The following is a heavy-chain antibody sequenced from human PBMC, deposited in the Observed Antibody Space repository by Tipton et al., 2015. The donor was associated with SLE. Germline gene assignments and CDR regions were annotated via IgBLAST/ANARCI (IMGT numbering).Heavy chain of an antibody. Sequence: TLSLTCTVSGGSISSGGYYWSWIRQHPGKGLEWIGYIYYSGSTYYNPSLKSRVTISVDTSKNQFSLKLSSVTAADTAVYYCARLGLGATHDYWGQGTLVTVSS. D-gene: IGHD1-26*01. J-gene: IGHJ4*02. CDR1: GGSISSGGYY. CDR3: ARLGLGATHDY. V-gene: IGHV4-31*03. CDR2: IYYSGST.